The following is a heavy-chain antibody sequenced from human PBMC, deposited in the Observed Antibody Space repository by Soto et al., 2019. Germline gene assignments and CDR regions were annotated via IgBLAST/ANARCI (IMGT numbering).Heavy chain of an antibody. CDR1: VSTFSSYT. D-gene: IGHD1-26*01. CDR3: VRTIVGATKGGWFDP. J-gene: IGHJ5*02. CDR2: FSGRDATT. V-gene: IGHV3-23*01. Sequence: GGSLRLSCTSSVSTFSSYTMSWVRQAPGKGLEWVSSFSGRDATTYYADSVKGRFTISRDNSKNTLYLQMNSLRAEDTALYFCVRTIVGATKGGWFDPWGQGALVTVSS.